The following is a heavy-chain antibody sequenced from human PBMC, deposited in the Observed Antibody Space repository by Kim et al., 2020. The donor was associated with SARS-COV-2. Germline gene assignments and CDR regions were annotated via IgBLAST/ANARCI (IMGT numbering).Heavy chain of an antibody. V-gene: IGHV3-33*01. J-gene: IGHJ4*02. CDR3: ARDSKGDSLYDY. D-gene: IGHD2-21*02. CDR2: IWYDGSNK. CDR1: GFTFSSYG. Sequence: GGSLRLSCAASGFTFSSYGMHWVRQAPGKGLEWVAVIWYDGSNKYYADSVKGRFTISRDNSKNTMYLQMNSLRAEDTAVYYCARDSKGDSLYDYWGQGTLVTVSS.